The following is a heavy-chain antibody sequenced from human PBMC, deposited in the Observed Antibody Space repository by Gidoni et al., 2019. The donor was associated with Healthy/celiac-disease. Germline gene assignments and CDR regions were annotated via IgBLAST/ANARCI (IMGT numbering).Heavy chain of an antibody. CDR2: IWYDGINK. J-gene: IGHJ4*02. V-gene: IGHV3-33*01. Sequence: QVPLVESGGGVVQPGRSLRLSCAASGFTFRSYGIHWVRQSPGKGLGWVAFIWYDGINKYYADSVKGRFIISRDNSKTTLYLQMNSLRAEDTAVYYCATSSGWFDYWDQGTLVTVSS. CDR3: ATSSGWFDY. CDR1: GFTFRSYG. D-gene: IGHD6-19*01.